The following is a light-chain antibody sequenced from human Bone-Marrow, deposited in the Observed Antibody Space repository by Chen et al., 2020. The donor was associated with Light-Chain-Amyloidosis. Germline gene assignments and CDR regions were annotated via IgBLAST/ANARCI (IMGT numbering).Light chain of an antibody. CDR2: AAS. V-gene: IGKV1-6*01. CDR3: LQDHNYPLT. Sequence: GDRVTITCRASQDIRTDLGWYQQKPGKAPKLLIFAASSLQSGVSSRFSGSGSGTDFTLTISSLQPEDFATYYCLQDHNYPLTFGGGTKLEIK. J-gene: IGKJ4*01. CDR1: QDIRTD.